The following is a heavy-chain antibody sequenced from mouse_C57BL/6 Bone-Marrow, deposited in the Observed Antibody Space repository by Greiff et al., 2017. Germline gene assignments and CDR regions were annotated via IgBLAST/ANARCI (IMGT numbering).Heavy chain of an antibody. CDR1: GFTFSDYG. V-gene: IGHV5-17*01. D-gene: IGHD1-1*01. CDR3: ARRSHYGSMDY. J-gene: IGHJ4*01. Sequence: EVQGVESGGGLVKPGGSLKISCAASGFTFSDYGMHWVRQAPEKGLEWVAYLSSDSSTIYYADKVKGRFTISRDNAKNTLFLQMNSLRSEDTAMYYCARRSHYGSMDYWGQGTSVTVSS. CDR2: LSSDSSTI.